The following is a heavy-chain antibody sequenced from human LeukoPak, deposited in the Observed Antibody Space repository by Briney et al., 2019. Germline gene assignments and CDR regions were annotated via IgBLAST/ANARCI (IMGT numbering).Heavy chain of an antibody. J-gene: IGHJ4*02. Sequence: GGSLNLSCAASGFSFNSYAMNWVRQAPGKGVEWVSNIVASSGSTFYADSVKGRFTISRDNSKNTLYLQMNSLRVEDTAVYYCAKGGYDYVEVAYFDFWGQGTLVAVSS. CDR2: IVASSGST. CDR1: GFSFNSYA. CDR3: AKGGYDYVEVAYFDF. V-gene: IGHV3-23*01. D-gene: IGHD5-12*01.